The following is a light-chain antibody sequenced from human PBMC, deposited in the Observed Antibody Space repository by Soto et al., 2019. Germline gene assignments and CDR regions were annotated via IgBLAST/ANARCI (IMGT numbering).Light chain of an antibody. CDR2: GAS. CDR3: QRYGSSRT. J-gene: IGKJ1*01. Sequence: EIVLTQSPGTLSLSPGERATLSCRASQSVSSSLAWYQQRPGQAPRLLIYGASSRATGIPDRFSGSGSGTDFTLSISRLEPEDFVVYYCQRYGSSRTFGQGTKVEIK. V-gene: IGKV3-20*01. CDR1: QSVSSS.